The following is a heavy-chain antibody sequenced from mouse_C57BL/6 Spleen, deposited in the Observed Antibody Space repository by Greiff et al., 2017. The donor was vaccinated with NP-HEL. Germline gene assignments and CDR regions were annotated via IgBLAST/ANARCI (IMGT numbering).Heavy chain of an antibody. V-gene: IGHV1-82*01. D-gene: IGHD1-1*01. CDR2: IYPGDGDT. CDR1: GYAFSSSW. J-gene: IGHJ4*01. Sequence: QVQLQQSGPELVKPGASVKISCKASGYAFSSSWMNWVKQRPGKGLEWIGRIYPGDGDTNYNGKFKGKATLTAEKSSSTAYMQLSSLTSEDSAVYFCARTPIYYGGSYVDGGYYYAMDYWGQGTSVTVSS. CDR3: ARTPIYYGGSYVDGGYYYAMDY.